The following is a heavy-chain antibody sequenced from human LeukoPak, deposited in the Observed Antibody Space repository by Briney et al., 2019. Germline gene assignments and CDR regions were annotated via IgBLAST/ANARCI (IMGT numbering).Heavy chain of an antibody. CDR2: IIPIFGTA. D-gene: IGHD3-3*01. CDR1: GGTFSSYA. V-gene: IGHV1-69*13. J-gene: IGHJ6*02. CDR3: ATQRGSYDFWSGPKGYYGMDV. Sequence: SVKVSCKASGGTFSSYAISWVRQAPGQGLEWMGGIIPIFGTANYAQKFKGRVTITADESTSTAYMELSSLRSEDTAVYYCATQRGSYDFWSGPKGYYGMDVWGQGTTVTVSS.